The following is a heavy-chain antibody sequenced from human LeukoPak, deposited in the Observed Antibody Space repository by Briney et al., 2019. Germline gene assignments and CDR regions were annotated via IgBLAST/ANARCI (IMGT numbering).Heavy chain of an antibody. J-gene: IGHJ4*02. Sequence: SGTLSLTCAVSGGSISSSNWWSWVRQPPGKGLEWIGEIYHSGNIDYNPSLKSRVTMSVDKSKNQFSLKLSSVTAADTAVYYCVRQLGYYFDYWGQGTLVTVSS. CDR1: GGSISSSNW. V-gene: IGHV4-4*02. CDR3: VRQLGYYFDY. D-gene: IGHD1-1*01. CDR2: IYHSGNI.